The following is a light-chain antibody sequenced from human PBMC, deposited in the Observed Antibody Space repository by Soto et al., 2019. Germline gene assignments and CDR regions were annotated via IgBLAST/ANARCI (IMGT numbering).Light chain of an antibody. CDR2: DVS. Sequence: QSALTQPASVSGSPGQSITVSCTGTSSDVGGYNYVSWYQQHPGKAPKLMIFDVSNRPSGLSNRFSGSKSGNTASLTISGLQAEDEADYYCSSYTSSNTYVFGTGTKLTVL. CDR1: SSDVGGYNY. V-gene: IGLV2-14*01. CDR3: SSYTSSNTYV. J-gene: IGLJ1*01.